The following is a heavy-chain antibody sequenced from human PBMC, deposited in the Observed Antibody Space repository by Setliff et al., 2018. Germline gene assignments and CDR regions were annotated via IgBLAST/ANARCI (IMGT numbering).Heavy chain of an antibody. J-gene: IGHJ3*02. CDR1: GYPFTHQG. Sequence: SVKVSCKTSGYPFTHQGINWVRQATGQGLEWMGWMNPNSGNTGYAQKFQGRVTMTRNTSITTAYMELSSLRSEDTAVYYCARGGSGIAAAGTGKTAFDIWGQGAMVIVSS. V-gene: IGHV1-8*01. CDR2: MNPNSGNT. CDR3: ARGGSGIAAAGTGKTAFDI. D-gene: IGHD6-13*01.